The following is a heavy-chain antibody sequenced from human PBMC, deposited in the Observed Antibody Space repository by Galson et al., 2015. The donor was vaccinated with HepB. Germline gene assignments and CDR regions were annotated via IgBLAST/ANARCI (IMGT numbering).Heavy chain of an antibody. Sequence: VRQAPGQGLEWMGWISAYNGNTNYAQKLQGRVPMTTDTSTSTAYMELRSLRSDDTAVYYCARVSKGYCSSTSCYTNYYYYYMDVWGKGTTVTVSS. J-gene: IGHJ6*03. D-gene: IGHD2-2*02. CDR3: ARVSKGYCSSTSCYTNYYYYYMDV. V-gene: IGHV1-18*01. CDR2: ISAYNGNT.